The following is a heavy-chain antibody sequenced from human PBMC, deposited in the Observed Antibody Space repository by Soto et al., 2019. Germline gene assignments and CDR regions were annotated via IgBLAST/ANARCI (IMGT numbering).Heavy chain of an antibody. Sequence: ASVKVSCKASGYTFTSYYMHWVRQAPGQGLEWMGIINPSGGSTSYAQKFQGRVTMTRDTSTSTVYMDLSSLRFEDTAVYYCARDHYDSSGYNQGYFHHWGQGTMVTVSS. D-gene: IGHD3-22*01. V-gene: IGHV1-46*01. CDR2: INPSGGST. CDR3: ARDHYDSSGYNQGYFHH. CDR1: GYTFTSYY. J-gene: IGHJ1*01.